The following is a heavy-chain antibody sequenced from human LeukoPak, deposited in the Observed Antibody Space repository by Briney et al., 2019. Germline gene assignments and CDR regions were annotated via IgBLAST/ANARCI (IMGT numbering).Heavy chain of an antibody. J-gene: IGHJ4*02. CDR2: VSHDGGSQ. V-gene: IGHV3-30*18. Sequence: GGSLRLSCAASGFTFSTYGMHWVRQSPGKGLECMAVVSHDGGSQYYADSVKGRFTISRDNSKNTLYLQMNSLRAEDTAVYYCAKRAEPTSPYYFDYWGQGTLVTVSS. CDR1: GFTFSTYG. CDR3: AKRAEPTSPYYFDY.